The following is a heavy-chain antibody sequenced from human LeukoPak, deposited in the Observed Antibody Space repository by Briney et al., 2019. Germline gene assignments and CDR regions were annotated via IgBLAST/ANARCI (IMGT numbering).Heavy chain of an antibody. V-gene: IGHV3-23*01. CDR3: ARDSVDDYGDRGYFDY. J-gene: IGHJ4*02. D-gene: IGHD4-17*01. CDR2: ITGSGGST. Sequence: GGSLRLSCAASGFTFSSYSMNWVRQAPGKGLEWVSSITGSGGSTYYADSVKGRFTISRDNSKNTLYLQMNSLRAEDTAVYYCARDSVDDYGDRGYFDYWGQGTLVTVSS. CDR1: GFTFSSYS.